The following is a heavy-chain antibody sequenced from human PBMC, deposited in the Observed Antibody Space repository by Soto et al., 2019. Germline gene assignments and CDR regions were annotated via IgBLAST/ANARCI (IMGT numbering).Heavy chain of an antibody. CDR3: ARDLGYCSGGICYRPNWFDP. CDR2: IYYSGST. CDR1: GGSIRRGAYY. J-gene: IGHJ5*02. D-gene: IGHD2-15*01. V-gene: IGHV4-31*03. Sequence: SEPMSLTCTVSGGSIRRGAYYWSWIRQHPGKSLEWMGYIYYSGSTYYNPSLKSRITISVDTSKNQFSLKLSSVTAADTAVYYCARDLGYCSGGICYRPNWFDPWGQGTLVTVS.